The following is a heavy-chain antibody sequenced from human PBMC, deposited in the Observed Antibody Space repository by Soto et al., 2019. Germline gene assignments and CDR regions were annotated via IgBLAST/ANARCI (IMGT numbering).Heavy chain of an antibody. CDR2: INPKRGGT. D-gene: IGHD2-8*01. V-gene: IGHV1-2*04. CDR1: GYSFTDYH. Sequence: ASVKVCCKASGYSFTDYHIHWVRQAPGQGLEWLGRINPKRGGTSTAQKFQGWVTMTRDRSISTVYMELTRLRSDDTAVYFCPRGHPTASSNGVCSFFYNHEMDVWGQGTTVTVSS. J-gene: IGHJ6*02. CDR3: PRGHPTASSNGVCSFFYNHEMDV.